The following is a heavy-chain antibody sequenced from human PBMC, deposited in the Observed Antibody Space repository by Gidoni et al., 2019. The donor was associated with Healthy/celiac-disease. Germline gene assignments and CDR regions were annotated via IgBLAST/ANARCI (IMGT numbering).Heavy chain of an antibody. Sequence: QVQLQQSGPGLVKPSQTLSLTCAISGDSVSSNSAAWNWIRQSPSRGLEWLGRTYYRSKWYNDYAVSVKSRRTINPDTSKNQFSLQLNSVTPEDTAVYYCARGFWSGYYTWFDYYYYMDVWGKGTTVTVSS. D-gene: IGHD3-3*01. CDR2: TYYRSKWYN. V-gene: IGHV6-1*01. CDR1: GDSVSSNSAA. J-gene: IGHJ6*03. CDR3: ARGFWSGYYTWFDYYYYMDV.